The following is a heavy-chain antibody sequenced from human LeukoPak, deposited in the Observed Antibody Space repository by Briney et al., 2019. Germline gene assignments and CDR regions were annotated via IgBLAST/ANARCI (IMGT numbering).Heavy chain of an antibody. J-gene: IGHJ4*02. CDR2: ISWNSGSI. CDR1: GFTFDDYA. CDR3: AKGRYSYGFDY. Sequence: PGGSLRLSCAASGFTFDDYAMHWVRQAPGKGLEGVSGISWNSGSIGYADSVKGRFTISRDNAKNSLYLQMNSLRAEDTALYYCAKGRYSYGFDYWGQGTLVTVSS. D-gene: IGHD5-18*01. V-gene: IGHV3-9*01.